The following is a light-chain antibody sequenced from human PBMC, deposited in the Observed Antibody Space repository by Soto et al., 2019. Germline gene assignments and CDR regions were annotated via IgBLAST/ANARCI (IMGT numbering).Light chain of an antibody. CDR2: AAS. CDR1: QGISNY. Sequence: DIPMTQSPSSLCASVGDRVTITCQASQGISNYLNWYQQKPGKAPELLIYAASNLQTGVPSRFSGSGSGTDFTFTISSLQAEDIGTYYCQQYLNLPLTFGGGTKVEIK. V-gene: IGKV1-33*01. J-gene: IGKJ4*01. CDR3: QQYLNLPLT.